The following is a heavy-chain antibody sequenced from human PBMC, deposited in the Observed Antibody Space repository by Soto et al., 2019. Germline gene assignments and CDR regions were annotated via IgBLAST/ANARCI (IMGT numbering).Heavy chain of an antibody. V-gene: IGHV1-69*02. J-gene: IGHJ5*02. CDR1: GGTFSSYT. CDR2: IIPILGIA. Sequence: QVQLVQSGAEVKKPGSSVKVSCKASGGTFSSYTISWVRQAPGQGLEWMGRIIPILGIANYAQKFQGRVTITADKSTSTAYMELRSLRSEDTAVYYCARHSGYDYTDWFDPWGQGTLVTVSS. CDR3: ARHSGYDYTDWFDP. D-gene: IGHD5-12*01.